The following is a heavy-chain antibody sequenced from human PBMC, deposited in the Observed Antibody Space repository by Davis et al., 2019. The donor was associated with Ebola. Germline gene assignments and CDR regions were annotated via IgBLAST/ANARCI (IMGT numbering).Heavy chain of an antibody. CDR3: ARSWLVRRDFDY. CDR1: GFTFSSYW. CDR2: VIGDGSTT. Sequence: PGGSLRLSCAASGFTFSSYWMHWVRQAPGKGLVWVSHVIGDGSTTGYAASVKGRFTISRDNAKNTLYLQMNSLGAEDTAVYYCARSWLVRRDFDYWGQGNLVTVSS. J-gene: IGHJ4*02. V-gene: IGHV3-74*01. D-gene: IGHD3-10*01.